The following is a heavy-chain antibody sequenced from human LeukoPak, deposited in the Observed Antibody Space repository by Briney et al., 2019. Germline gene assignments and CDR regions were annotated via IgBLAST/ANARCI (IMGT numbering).Heavy chain of an antibody. Sequence: SETLSLTCTVSGGFISSYYWSWIRQPPGKGLEWIGYIYYSGSTNYNPSLKSRVTISVDTSKNQFSLKLSSVTAADTAVYYCARYSSSWLQSYYYYYGMDVWGQGTTVAVSS. CDR2: IYYSGST. CDR3: ARYSSSWLQSYYYYYGMDV. V-gene: IGHV4-59*08. J-gene: IGHJ6*02. CDR1: GGFISSYY. D-gene: IGHD6-13*01.